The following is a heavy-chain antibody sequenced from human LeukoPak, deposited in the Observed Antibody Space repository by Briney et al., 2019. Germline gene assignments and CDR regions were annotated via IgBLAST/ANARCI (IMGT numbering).Heavy chain of an antibody. J-gene: IGHJ4*02. CDR1: GFTFSSYG. Sequence: GGSLRRSCAASGFTFSSYGMHWVRQAPGKGLEWVAVISYDGSNKYYADSVKGRFTISRDNSKNTLYLQMNSLRAEDTAVYYCAKETYDYVWGSYRPYYFDYWGQGTLVTVSS. CDR2: ISYDGSNK. CDR3: AKETYDYVWGSYRPYYFDY. D-gene: IGHD3-16*02. V-gene: IGHV3-30*18.